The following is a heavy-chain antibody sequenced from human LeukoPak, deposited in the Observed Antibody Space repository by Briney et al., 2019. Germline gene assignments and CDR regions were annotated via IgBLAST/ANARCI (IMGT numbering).Heavy chain of an antibody. V-gene: IGHV3-23*01. J-gene: IGHJ4*02. Sequence: PGGSLRLSCAASGFTFSSYAMSWVRQAPGKGLEWVSAISGSGGSTYYADSVKGRFTISRDNSKNTLYLQMNSLRAEDTAVYYCANVPRVAARPAGDYWGQGTLVTVSS. CDR2: ISGSGGST. D-gene: IGHD6-6*01. CDR3: ANVPRVAARPAGDY. CDR1: GFTFSSYA.